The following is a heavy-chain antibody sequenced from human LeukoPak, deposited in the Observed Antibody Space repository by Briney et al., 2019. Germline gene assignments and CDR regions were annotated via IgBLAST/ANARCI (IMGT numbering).Heavy chain of an antibody. CDR3: ARLRLVPARMDV. D-gene: IGHD2-2*01. V-gene: IGHV4-39*01. Sequence: SETLSLTCTVSGGSISSSSYYWGWIRQSPGKGLEWIGSIYYSGSTYYNPSLKSRVTISVDTSKNQFSLKLSSVTAADTAVYYCARLRLVPARMDVWGQGTTVTVSS. J-gene: IGHJ6*02. CDR2: IYYSGST. CDR1: GGSISSSSYY.